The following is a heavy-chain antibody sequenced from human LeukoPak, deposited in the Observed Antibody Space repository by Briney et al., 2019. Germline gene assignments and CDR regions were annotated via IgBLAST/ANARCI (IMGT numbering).Heavy chain of an antibody. CDR2: IRYDGSNK. D-gene: IGHD1-26*01. Sequence: GGSLRLSCVASGFTFSSYSMNWVRQAPGKGLEWVAFIRYDGSNKYYADSVKGRFTISRDNSKNTLYLQMNSLRAEDTAVYYCAKSNRVMGKDAFDIWGQGTMVTVSS. CDR3: AKSNRVMGKDAFDI. V-gene: IGHV3-30*02. CDR1: GFTFSSYS. J-gene: IGHJ3*02.